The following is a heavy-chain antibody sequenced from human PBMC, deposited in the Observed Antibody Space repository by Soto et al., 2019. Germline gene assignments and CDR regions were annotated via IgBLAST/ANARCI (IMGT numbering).Heavy chain of an antibody. CDR1: GFTFSSYA. D-gene: IGHD3-3*01. CDR3: ARDFSRGITIFGVAHAHYYYYGMDV. CDR2: ISYDGSNK. V-gene: IGHV3-30-3*01. Sequence: GGSLRLSCAASGFTFSSYAMHWVRQAPGKGLEWVAVISYDGSNKYYADSVKGRFTISRDNSKNTLYLQMNSLRAEDTAVYYCARDFSRGITIFGVAHAHYYYYGMDVLGQGTTVTVS. J-gene: IGHJ6*02.